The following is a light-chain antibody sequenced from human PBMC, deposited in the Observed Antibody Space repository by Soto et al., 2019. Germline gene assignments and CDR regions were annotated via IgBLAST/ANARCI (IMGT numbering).Light chain of an antibody. CDR3: CSYAGDYTFV. J-gene: IGLJ1*01. CDR1: SSDVGGYNY. Sequence: QSVLTQPRSVSGSPGQSVTLSCTGTSSDVGGYNYVTWYQQYPGKAPKVMIYDVKTRPSGVPDRFSGSKSGNTASLTISGRQAEDEADYYCCSYAGDYTFVFGTGTKLTVL. CDR2: DVK. V-gene: IGLV2-11*01.